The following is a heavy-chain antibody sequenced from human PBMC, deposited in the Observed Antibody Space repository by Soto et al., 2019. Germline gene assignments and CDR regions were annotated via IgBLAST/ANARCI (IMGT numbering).Heavy chain of an antibody. CDR1: GFTFSSYA. V-gene: IGHV3-30-3*01. J-gene: IGHJ3*02. D-gene: IGHD3-22*01. CDR2: ISYDGSNK. Sequence: QVQLVESGGGVVQPGRSLRLSCAASGFTFSSYAMYWVRQAPGKGLEWVAVISYDGSNKYYADSVKGRFTISRDNSKNTLYLQMNSLRAEDTAVYYCARDRADMIVVVITTNDAFDIWGQGTMVTVSS. CDR3: ARDRADMIVVVITTNDAFDI.